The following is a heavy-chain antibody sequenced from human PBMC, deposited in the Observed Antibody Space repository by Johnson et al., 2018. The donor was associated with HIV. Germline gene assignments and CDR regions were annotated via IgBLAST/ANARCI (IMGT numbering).Heavy chain of an antibody. J-gene: IGHJ3*02. CDR3: ARGDCSGGSCYSEGATDAFDI. CDR2: ISYDGSNK. Sequence: QVQVVESGGGVVQPGRSLRLSCAASGFTFSSYAMHWVRQAPGKGLEWVAVISYDGSNKYYADSVKGRFTISRDNSKNTLYLQMNSLRAEDTAVYYCARGDCSGGSCYSEGATDAFDIWGQGTMVTVSS. CDR1: GFTFSSYA. D-gene: IGHD2-15*01. V-gene: IGHV3-30-3*01.